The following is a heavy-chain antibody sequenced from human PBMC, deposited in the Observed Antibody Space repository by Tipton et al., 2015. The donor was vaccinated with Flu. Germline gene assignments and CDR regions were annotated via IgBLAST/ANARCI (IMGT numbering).Heavy chain of an antibody. Sequence: TLSLTCTVSGGSISSYYWAWIRQPAGKGLEWIGRIYTSGSTRYNPSLESRVTMSVDTSKNHFSLRLSSVTAADTAVYYCARACGSGGNRWFDPWGQGALVTVSS. CDR1: GGSISSYY. CDR2: IYTSGST. J-gene: IGHJ5*02. V-gene: IGHV4-4*07. CDR3: ARACGSGGNRWFDP. D-gene: IGHD2-15*01.